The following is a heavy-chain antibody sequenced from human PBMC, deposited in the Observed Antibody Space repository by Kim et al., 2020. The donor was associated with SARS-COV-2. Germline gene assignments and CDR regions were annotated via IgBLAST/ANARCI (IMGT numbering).Heavy chain of an antibody. V-gene: IGHV3-53*01. CDR2: IYSGGST. D-gene: IGHD1-26*01. Sequence: GGSLRLSCAASGFTVSSNYMSWVRQAPGKGLEWVSVIYSGGSTYYADSVKGRFTISRDNSKNKLYLQMNSLRAEDTAVYYCARGEGVNDFYGMDVWGQGTTVTVSS. CDR3: ARGEGVNDFYGMDV. CDR1: GFTVSSNY. J-gene: IGHJ6*02.